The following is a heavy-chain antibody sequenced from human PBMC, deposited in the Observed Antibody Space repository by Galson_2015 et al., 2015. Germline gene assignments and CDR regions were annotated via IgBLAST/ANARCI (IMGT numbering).Heavy chain of an antibody. V-gene: IGHV3-53*01. D-gene: IGHD3-3*01. CDR3: AREGIAVAGYFDYDFWSGQGHYGMDV. J-gene: IGHJ6*02. CDR2: IYSGGST. Sequence: SLRLSCAASGFTVSSNYMSWVRQAPGKGLEWVSVIYSGGSTYYADSVKGRFTISRDNSKNTLYLQMNSLRAEDTAVYYCAREGIAVAGYFDYDFWSGQGHYGMDVWGQGTTVTVSS. CDR1: GFTVSSNY.